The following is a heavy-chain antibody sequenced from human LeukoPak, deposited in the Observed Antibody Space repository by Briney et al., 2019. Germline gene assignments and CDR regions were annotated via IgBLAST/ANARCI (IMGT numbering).Heavy chain of an antibody. Sequence: KPSETLSLTCTVSGGSISSVAYYWGWIRQPPGKGLEWIATIHNTGSTYYIPSLKSRITISIDASRNQISLELNSVTAADTAIYYCAKSRLGVPHDYWGQGTLVTVSS. J-gene: IGHJ4*02. D-gene: IGHD3-3*01. CDR3: AKSRLGVPHDY. V-gene: IGHV4-39*01. CDR2: IHNTGST. CDR1: GGSISSVAYY.